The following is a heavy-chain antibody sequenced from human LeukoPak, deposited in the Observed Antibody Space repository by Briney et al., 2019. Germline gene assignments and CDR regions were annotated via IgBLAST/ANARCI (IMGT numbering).Heavy chain of an antibody. CDR1: GFTFSNSW. V-gene: IGHV3-7*02. CDR2: IKQDGSEK. D-gene: IGHD2-15*01. J-gene: IGHJ4*02. CDR3: ARAAGGYCSGGSCYPDY. Sequence: PGGSLRLSCAASGFTFSNSWMSWVRQAPGKGLEWVANIKQDGSEKYYVDSVKGRFTISRDNAKNSLYLQMNSLRAEDTAVYYCARAAGGYCSGGSCYPDYWGQGTLVTVSS.